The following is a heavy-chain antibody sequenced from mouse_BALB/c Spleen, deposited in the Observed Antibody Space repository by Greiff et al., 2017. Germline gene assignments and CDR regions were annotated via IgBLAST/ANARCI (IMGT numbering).Heavy chain of an antibody. D-gene: IGHD1-1*01. CDR3: ALYGAWFAY. CDR1: GYTFTSYT. V-gene: IGHV1-4*02. Sequence: QVQLQQSAAELARPGASVKMSCKASGYTFTSYTMHWVKQRPGQGLEWIGYINPSSGYTEYNQKFKDKTTLTADKSSSTAYMQLSSLTSEDSAVYYCALYGAWFAYWGQGTLVTVSA. CDR2: INPSSGYT. J-gene: IGHJ3*01.